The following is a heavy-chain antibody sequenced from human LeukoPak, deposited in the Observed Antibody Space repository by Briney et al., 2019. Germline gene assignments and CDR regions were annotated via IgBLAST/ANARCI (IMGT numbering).Heavy chain of an antibody. CDR2: VFYSGST. CDR1: GGSISSFY. Sequence: PSGTLSLTCTVSGGSISSFYWTWIRQPPGKGLEWIGYVFYSGSTNYNPSLKSRVTMSVDTSKNQFSLKLSSVTAADTAVYYCASHSYSANYYRYHWGQGTLVIVSS. D-gene: IGHD4/OR15-4a*01. CDR3: ASHSYSANYYRYH. V-gene: IGHV4-59*01. J-gene: IGHJ5*02.